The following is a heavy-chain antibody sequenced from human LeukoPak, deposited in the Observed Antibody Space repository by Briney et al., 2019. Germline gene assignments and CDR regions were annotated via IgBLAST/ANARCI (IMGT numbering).Heavy chain of an antibody. J-gene: IGHJ6*04. CDR3: ARDSYQLLSHYYYGMDV. V-gene: IGHV1-46*01. D-gene: IGHD2-2*01. CDR2: IKPSGGST. Sequence: ASVKVSCKASGYTFTSYYMHWVRQAPGQGLEWMGIIKPSGGSTSYTQKFQGRVTMTRDTSTSTVYMELSSLRSEDTAVYYCARDSYQLLSHYYYGMDVWGKGTTVTVSS. CDR1: GYTFTSYY.